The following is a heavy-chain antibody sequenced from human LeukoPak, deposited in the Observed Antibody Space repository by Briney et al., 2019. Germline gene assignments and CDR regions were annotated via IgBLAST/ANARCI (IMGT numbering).Heavy chain of an antibody. V-gene: IGHV4-31*03. CDR1: GGSISSGGYY. Sequence: SETLSLTCTVSGGSISSGGYYWSWIRQHPGKGLEWIGYIYYSGSTYYNPSLKSRVTISVDTSKNQFSLKLSSVTAADTAVYYCARDGSVVVVAATLRGPAKYGMDVWGQGTTVTVSS. J-gene: IGHJ6*02. CDR3: ARDGSVVVVAATLRGPAKYGMDV. CDR2: IYYSGST. D-gene: IGHD2-15*01.